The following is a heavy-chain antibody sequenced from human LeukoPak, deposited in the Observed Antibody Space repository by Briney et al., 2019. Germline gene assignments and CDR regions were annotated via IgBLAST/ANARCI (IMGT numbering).Heavy chain of an antibody. D-gene: IGHD3-9*01. CDR3: ARVLGYDILTGYLYYFDY. V-gene: IGHV3-21*01. CDR2: ISSSSSYI. J-gene: IGHJ4*02. CDR1: GLTFSSYR. Sequence: GGSLRLSCAASGLTFSSYRMNWFRQAPGKGLDWFSSISSSSSYIYYADSVKGRFTISRDNAKNSLYLQMNSLRAEDTAVYYCARVLGYDILTGYLYYFDYWGQGTLVTVSS.